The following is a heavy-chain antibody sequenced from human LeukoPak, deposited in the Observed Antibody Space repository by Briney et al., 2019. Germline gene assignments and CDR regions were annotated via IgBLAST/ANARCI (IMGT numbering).Heavy chain of an antibody. Sequence: SETLSLTCTVSGGSISSSSYYWGWIRQPPGKGLEWIGSIYYSGSTYYNPSLKRRVTISVDTSKNQFSLKLSSVTAADTAVYYCARTPSGYLANWFDPWGQGTLVTVSS. CDR2: IYYSGST. CDR1: GGSISSSSYY. J-gene: IGHJ5*02. D-gene: IGHD3-22*01. CDR3: ARTPSGYLANWFDP. V-gene: IGHV4-39*01.